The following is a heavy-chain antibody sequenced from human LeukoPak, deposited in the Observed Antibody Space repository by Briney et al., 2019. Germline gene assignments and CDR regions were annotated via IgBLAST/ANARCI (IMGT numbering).Heavy chain of an antibody. D-gene: IGHD5-18*01. CDR3: ARSSGHSYGDFDY. Sequence: NPSETLSLTCSVSGVSITSNYWSWIRQPPGKGLEWLGYTHHSGATCYNPSLKSRSTMSLDTSNNQFSLKLSSVTAADTAVYYCARSSGHSYGDFDYWGQGNLVTVSS. CDR2: THHSGAT. CDR1: GVSITSNY. V-gene: IGHV4-59*01. J-gene: IGHJ4*02.